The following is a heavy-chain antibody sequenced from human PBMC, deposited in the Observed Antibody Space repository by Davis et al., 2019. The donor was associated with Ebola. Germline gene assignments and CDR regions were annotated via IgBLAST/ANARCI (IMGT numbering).Heavy chain of an antibody. CDR2: INPSGGST. J-gene: IGHJ6*03. Sequence: ASVKVSCKASGYTFTGYYMHWVRQAPGQGLEWMGIINPSGGSTSYAQKFQGRVTMTRDTSTSTVYMELSSLRSEDTAVYYCARDDSYCSGGSCRVRYYYYYMDVWGKGTTVTVSS. CDR3: ARDDSYCSGGSCRVRYYYYYMDV. CDR1: GYTFTGYY. D-gene: IGHD2-15*01. V-gene: IGHV1-46*01.